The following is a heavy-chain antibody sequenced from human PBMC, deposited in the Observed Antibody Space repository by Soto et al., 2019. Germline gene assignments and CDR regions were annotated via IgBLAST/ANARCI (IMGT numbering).Heavy chain of an antibody. V-gene: IGHV1-69*01. CDR1: GGTFSSYA. J-gene: IGHJ3*02. CDR2: IIPIFATT. Sequence: QVQLVQSGAEVKNPGSSVRVSCKASGGTFSSYALTWLRQAPGQGLESMGGIIPIFATTNYAQKFQGRLTITADETTSRAYVERSSLTSEDTPVYYSARPSRPAGLNYADYIGYGDGFEIWGQGTVVTVSS. D-gene: IGHD3-22*01. CDR3: ARPSRPAGLNYADYIGYGDGFEI.